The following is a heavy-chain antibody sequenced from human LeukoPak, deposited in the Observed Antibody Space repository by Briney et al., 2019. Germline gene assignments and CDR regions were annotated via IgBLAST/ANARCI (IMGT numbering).Heavy chain of an antibody. V-gene: IGHV4-39*02. CDR2: IYYSGRT. D-gene: IGHD3-22*01. CDR3: AKRDDSGGNLVDL. CDR1: GGSIRSGSHY. Sequence: PSETLSLTCTVSGGSIRSGSHYWAWIRQPPGKGLEWIVSIYYSGRTYSNPSLENRVTISIDTSKNHFSLKLSSLSAADTSVYYCAKRDDSGGNLVDLWGQGTLVTVS. J-gene: IGHJ4*02.